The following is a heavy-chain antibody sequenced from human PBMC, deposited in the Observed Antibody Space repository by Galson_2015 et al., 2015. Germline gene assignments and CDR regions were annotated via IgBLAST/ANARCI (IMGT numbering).Heavy chain of an antibody. CDR2: ITPGSSYT. V-gene: IGHV3-11*06. CDR3: TRGHHGLDV. J-gene: IGHJ6*02. CDR1: GLAFSDSY. Sequence: SLRLSCTASGLAFSDSYMSWIRQAPGKGLEWVSYITPGSSYTYYAESVKGRFTISRVNAQNSLYLQMNSLRGEDTAVYYCTRGHHGLDVWGQGTTVTVSS.